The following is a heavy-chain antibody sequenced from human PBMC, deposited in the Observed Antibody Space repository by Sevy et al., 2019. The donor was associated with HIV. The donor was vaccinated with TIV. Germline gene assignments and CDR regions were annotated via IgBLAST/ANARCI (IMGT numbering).Heavy chain of an antibody. Sequence: ETLSLTCAVSGGSISRSNWWSWVRQAPGKGLDWVSIIYSDGSTKYADALKGRFTISRDNSKNTMYLQMNSLRVEDTAVYYCARGGTIFGLVRHYFDYWGQGTLVTVSS. CDR1: GGSISRSNW. V-gene: IGHV3-66*01. J-gene: IGHJ4*02. CDR3: ARGGTIFGLVRHYFDY. D-gene: IGHD3-3*01. CDR2: IYSDGST.